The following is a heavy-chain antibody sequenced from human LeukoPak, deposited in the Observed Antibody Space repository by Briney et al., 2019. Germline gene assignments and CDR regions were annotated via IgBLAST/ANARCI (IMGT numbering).Heavy chain of an antibody. Sequence: GGSLRLSCAASGFTFSSYWMSWVRQAPGKGLEWVSGISNSGGTTYYADSVKGRFTISRDNSKNTLYLQMNSLRAEDTALYYCAKDRNSGNYYQTGDFHYWGQGILVTVSS. CDR1: GFTFSSYW. V-gene: IGHV3-23*01. J-gene: IGHJ4*02. D-gene: IGHD1-26*01. CDR2: ISNSGGTT. CDR3: AKDRNSGNYYQTGDFHY.